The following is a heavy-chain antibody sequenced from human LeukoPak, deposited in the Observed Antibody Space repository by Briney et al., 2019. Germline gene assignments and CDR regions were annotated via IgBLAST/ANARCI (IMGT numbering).Heavy chain of an antibody. V-gene: IGHV3-15*01. CDR2: IKSKTDCWTR. CDR3: TTEATVTTSPPFQH. Sequence: NSGGSLRLSCAASGFTFSNAWMSWVRQAPGKGLEWVGRIKSKTDCWTRDYAAPVKGRFTISRDDSKNTLYLQMNSLKTEDTAVYYCTTEATVTTSPPFQHWGQGTLVTVSS. D-gene: IGHD4-17*01. J-gene: IGHJ1*01. CDR1: GFTFSNAW.